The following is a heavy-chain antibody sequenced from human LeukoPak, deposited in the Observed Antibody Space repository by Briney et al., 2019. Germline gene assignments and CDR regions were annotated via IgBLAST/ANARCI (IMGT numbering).Heavy chain of an antibody. CDR2: MNPNSGNT. J-gene: IGHJ4*02. CDR3: ARGSGIAARRSYFDY. Sequence: ASVKVSCKASGYTFTSYDINWVRQATGQGLEWMGWMNPNSGNTGYAQKFQGRVTITRNTSISTAYMELSSLRSEDTAVYYCARGSGIAARRSYFDYWGQGTLVTVSS. D-gene: IGHD6-13*01. V-gene: IGHV1-8*03. CDR1: GYTFTSYD.